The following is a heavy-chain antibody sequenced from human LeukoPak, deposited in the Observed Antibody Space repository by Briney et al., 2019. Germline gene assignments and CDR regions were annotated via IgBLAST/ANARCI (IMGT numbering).Heavy chain of an antibody. CDR3: ARGGGNHAFDV. V-gene: IGHV3-74*01. J-gene: IGHJ3*01. Sequence: RTGGSLRLSCAASGFTFSPYWMHWVRQGPGTGLVWVSRINSDGSSTIYADSVKGRFTISRDNAKNTLYLQMDSLRAEDTAVYYCARGGGNHAFDVWGQGTMVTVSS. CDR2: INSDGSST. D-gene: IGHD4-23*01. CDR1: GFTFSPYW.